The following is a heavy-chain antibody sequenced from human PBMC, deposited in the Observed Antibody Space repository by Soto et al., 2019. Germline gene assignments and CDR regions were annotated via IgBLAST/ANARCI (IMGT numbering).Heavy chain of an antibody. Sequence: QVQLVESGGGVVQPGRSLRLSCAASGFTFSSYAMHWVRQAPGKGLEWVAVISYDGSNKYYADSVNGRFTISRDNSKNTLYLQMNSLRAEDTAVYYCARDRLAYCGGDCYSGFDYWGQGTLVTVSS. CDR3: ARDRLAYCGGDCYSGFDY. V-gene: IGHV3-30-3*01. CDR1: GFTFSSYA. J-gene: IGHJ4*02. D-gene: IGHD2-21*02. CDR2: ISYDGSNK.